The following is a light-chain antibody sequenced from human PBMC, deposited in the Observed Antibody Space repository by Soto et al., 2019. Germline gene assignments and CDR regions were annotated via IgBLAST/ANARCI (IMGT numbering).Light chain of an antibody. V-gene: IGKV3-20*01. Sequence: EIVLTQSPDTLSLSPGERATLSCRASQSVRSERLAWYQHKRSQAPRLVIFDASSRATGIPERFSGSGSGTDFTLTITRLEPEDFAVYFCQQYDVSPITFGLGTRLEIK. CDR1: QSVRSER. CDR3: QQYDVSPIT. CDR2: DAS. J-gene: IGKJ5*01.